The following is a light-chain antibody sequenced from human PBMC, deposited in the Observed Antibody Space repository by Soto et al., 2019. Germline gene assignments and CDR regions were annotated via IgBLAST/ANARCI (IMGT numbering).Light chain of an antibody. Sequence: QSALTQLHSVSGSPGQSVTISCTGTSSDVGGYSYVSWYQQHPGKAPELIIYDVTERPSGVPDRFSGSKSGNTASLTISGLQAEDEADYYCCSYTGSYSYVFGIGTKVTVL. J-gene: IGLJ1*01. CDR3: CSYTGSYSYV. V-gene: IGLV2-11*01. CDR2: DVT. CDR1: SSDVGGYSY.